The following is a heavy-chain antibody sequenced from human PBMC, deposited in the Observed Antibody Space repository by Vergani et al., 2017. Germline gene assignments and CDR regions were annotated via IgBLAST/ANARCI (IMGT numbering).Heavy chain of an antibody. CDR1: GYTFTSYA. CDR2: INTNSGNP. J-gene: IGHJ5*02. D-gene: IGHD2-2*01. Sequence: QVQLVQSGSELKKPGASVKVSCKASGYTFTSYAMNWVRQAPGQGLEWMGWINTNSGNPTYAKGFTGRFVFSLDTSVSTAYLQISILKAEDTAVYYCARAASKVVVPASMYNWFDPWGQGTLVTVSS. V-gene: IGHV7-4-1*02. CDR3: ARAASKVVVPASMYNWFDP.